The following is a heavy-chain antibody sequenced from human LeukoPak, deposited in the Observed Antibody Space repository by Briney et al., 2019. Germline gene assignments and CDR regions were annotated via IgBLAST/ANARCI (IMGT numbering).Heavy chain of an antibody. Sequence: SETLSLTCAVYGGSFSGYYWSWIRQPPGKGLEWIGEINHSGSTNYNPSLKSRVTISVDTSKNQFSLKLSSVTAADTAVYYCAREGAGGFDYWGQGTLVTVP. D-gene: IGHD1-26*01. J-gene: IGHJ4*02. V-gene: IGHV4-34*01. CDR1: GGSFSGYY. CDR2: INHSGST. CDR3: AREGAGGFDY.